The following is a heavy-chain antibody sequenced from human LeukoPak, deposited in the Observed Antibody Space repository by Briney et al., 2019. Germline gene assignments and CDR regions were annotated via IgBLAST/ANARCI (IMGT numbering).Heavy chain of an antibody. V-gene: IGHV3-21*01. CDR2: ISSSSSYI. D-gene: IGHD2-2*01. CDR1: GFTFSSYS. Sequence: PGGSLRLSCAASGFTFSSYSMNWVRQAPGKGLEWVSSISSSSSYIYYADSVKGRFTISRDNAKNSLYLQMNSLRAEDTAVYYCARDLGGYCSSTSCYDTDYWGQGTPVTVSS. CDR3: ARDLGGYCSSTSCYDTDY. J-gene: IGHJ4*02.